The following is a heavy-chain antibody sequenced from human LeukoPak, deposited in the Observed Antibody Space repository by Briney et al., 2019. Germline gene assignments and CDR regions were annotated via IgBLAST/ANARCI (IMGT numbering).Heavy chain of an antibody. D-gene: IGHD2-2*02. CDR3: ASRPLVVPAAIRY. V-gene: IGHV4-30-2*01. Sequence: SQTLSLTCAVSGGSISSGGYSWSWIRQPPGKGLEWIGYIYHSGSTNYNPSLKSRVTISVDTSKNQFSLKLSSVTAADTAVYYCASRPLVVPAAIRYWGQGTLVTVSS. CDR2: IYHSGST. CDR1: GGSISSGGYS. J-gene: IGHJ4*02.